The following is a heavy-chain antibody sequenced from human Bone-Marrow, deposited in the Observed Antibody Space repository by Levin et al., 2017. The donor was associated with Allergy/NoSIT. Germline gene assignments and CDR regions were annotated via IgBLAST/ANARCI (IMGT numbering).Heavy chain of an antibody. J-gene: IGHJ4*02. CDR1: GLSLSTSALG. Sequence: SGPTLVKPTQTLTLTCTFSGLSLSTSALGVGWVRQPPGKALEWLAVIYGDDDKRYIPSLRNRLTITKDTSKNQVVLTMTNMDPVDTATYYCAHRVGCSGNDCNRASGFAYWGQGTLVTVSS. D-gene: IGHD3-22*01. CDR2: IYGDDDK. CDR3: AHRVGCSGNDCNRASGFAY. V-gene: IGHV2-5*02.